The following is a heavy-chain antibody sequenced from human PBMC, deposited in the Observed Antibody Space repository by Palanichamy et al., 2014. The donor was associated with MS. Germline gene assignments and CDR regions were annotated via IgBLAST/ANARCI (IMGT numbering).Heavy chain of an antibody. D-gene: IGHD2-8*02. CDR3: ATDTLGYCTGGVCFDY. J-gene: IGHJ4*02. Sequence: QVQLVQSGAEVKKPGASVKVSCKVSGYTLTELSMHWVRQAPGKGLEWMGGFDPEDGEIIYAQKFQGRVTMTEDTSTDTAYMELSSLRSEDTAVYYCATDTLGYCTGGVCFDYWGQGTLVTVSS. CDR1: GYTLTELS. V-gene: IGHV1-24*01. CDR2: FDPEDGEI.